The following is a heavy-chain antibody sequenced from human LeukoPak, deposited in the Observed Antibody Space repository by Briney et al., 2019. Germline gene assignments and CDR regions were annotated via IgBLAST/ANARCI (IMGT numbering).Heavy chain of an antibody. Sequence: GGSLRLSCAASGFTFSSYAMHWVRQAPSKGLEWVAVISYDGSNKYYADSVKGRFTISRDNSKNTLYLQMNSLRAEDTAVYYCARDVLGLVRVPEGYFDYWGQGTLVTVSS. CDR2: ISYDGSNK. D-gene: IGHD3-10*01. V-gene: IGHV3-30*04. CDR3: ARDVLGLVRVPEGYFDY. J-gene: IGHJ4*02. CDR1: GFTFSSYA.